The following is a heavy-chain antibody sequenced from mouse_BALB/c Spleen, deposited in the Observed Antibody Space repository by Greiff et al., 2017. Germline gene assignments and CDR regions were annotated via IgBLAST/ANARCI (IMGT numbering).Heavy chain of an antibody. Sequence: EVQLQESGAELVKPGASVKLSCTASGFNIKDTYMHWVKQRPEQGLEWIGRIDPANGNTKYDPKFQGKATITADTSSNTAYLQLSSLTSEDTAVYYCARGTTVVPYAMDYWGQGTSVTVSS. CDR1: GFNIKDTY. D-gene: IGHD1-1*01. CDR2: IDPANGNT. V-gene: IGHV14-3*02. J-gene: IGHJ4*01. CDR3: ARGTTVVPYAMDY.